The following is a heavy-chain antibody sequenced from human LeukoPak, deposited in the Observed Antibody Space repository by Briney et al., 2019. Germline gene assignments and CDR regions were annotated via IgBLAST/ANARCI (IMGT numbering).Heavy chain of an antibody. D-gene: IGHD3-3*01. J-gene: IGHJ5*02. CDR1: GFTFSSYW. CDR2: IKQDGSEK. CDR3: ARVFSDFWSGYSYGWWFDP. V-gene: IGHV3-7*01. Sequence: GESLRLSCAASGFTFSSYWMSWVRQAPGKGLEWVANIKQDGSEKYYVDSVKGRFTISRDNAKNSLYLQMNSLRAEDTAVYYCARVFSDFWSGYSYGWWFDPWGQGTLVTVSS.